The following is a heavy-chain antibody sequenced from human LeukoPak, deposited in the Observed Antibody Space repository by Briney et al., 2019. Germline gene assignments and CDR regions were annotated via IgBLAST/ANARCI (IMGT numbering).Heavy chain of an antibody. Sequence: ASVKVSCKASGYTFTAYYMHWVRQAPGQGLEWMGWINPNSDGTNYAQKFQGRVTMTRDTSITTAYMELSRLRSDDTAVYYCARGSPPRVYYDRSGYYSYYFDYWGQGTLVTVSS. V-gene: IGHV1-2*02. D-gene: IGHD3-22*01. CDR1: GYTFTAYY. CDR3: ARGSPPRVYYDRSGYYSYYFDY. CDR2: INPNSDGT. J-gene: IGHJ4*02.